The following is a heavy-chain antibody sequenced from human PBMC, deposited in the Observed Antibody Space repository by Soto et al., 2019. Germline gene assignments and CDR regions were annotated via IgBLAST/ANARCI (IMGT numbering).Heavy chain of an antibody. CDR1: GFTFSNAW. CDR3: TTADRWIQLWYFDY. Sequence: GGSLRLSCAASGFTFSNAWMSWVRQAPGKGLEWVGRIKSKTDGGTTDYAAPVKGRFTISRDDSKNTLYLQMNSLKTEDTAVYYCTTADRWIQLWYFDYWGQGTLVTVSS. D-gene: IGHD5-18*01. J-gene: IGHJ4*02. V-gene: IGHV3-15*01. CDR2: IKSKTDGGTT.